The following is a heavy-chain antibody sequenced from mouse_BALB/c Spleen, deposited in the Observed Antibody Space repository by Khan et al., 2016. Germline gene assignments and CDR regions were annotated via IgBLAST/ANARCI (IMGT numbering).Heavy chain of an antibody. J-gene: IGHJ4*01. V-gene: IGHV3-2*02. CDR1: GYSITSDYA. D-gene: IGHD1-2*01. Sequence: EVQLQESGPGLVKPSQSLSLTCTVTGYSITSDYAWNWIRPFPGNKLEWMGYISYSGSTRYYPSLKSRISFTRDTSKNQFFLQLNSVTTEDTATYYCARAPTAYYTMDYWGQGTSVTVSS. CDR2: ISYSGST. CDR3: ARAPTAYYTMDY.